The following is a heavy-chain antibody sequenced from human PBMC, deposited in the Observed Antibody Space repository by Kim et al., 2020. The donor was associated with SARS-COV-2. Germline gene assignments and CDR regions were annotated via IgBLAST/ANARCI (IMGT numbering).Heavy chain of an antibody. J-gene: IGHJ4*02. CDR3: ARDLLRIAVAGGGGFHY. CDR1: GYTFTGYY. V-gene: IGHV1-2*06. Sequence: ASVKVSCKASGYTFTGYYMHWVRQAPGQGLEWMGRINPNSGGTNYAQKFQGRVTMTRDTSISTAYMELSRLRSDDTAVYYCARDLLRIAVAGGGGFHYWGQGTLVTVSS. D-gene: IGHD6-19*01. CDR2: INPNSGGT.